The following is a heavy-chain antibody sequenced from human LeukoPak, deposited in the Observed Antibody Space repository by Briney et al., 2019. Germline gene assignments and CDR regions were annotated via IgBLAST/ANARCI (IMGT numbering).Heavy chain of an antibody. CDR2: IYYSGST. CDR3: ARNRDGYNSFDY. J-gene: IGHJ4*02. V-gene: IGHV4-31*03. CDR1: SGSISSGGYY. Sequence: SETLSLTCTVSSGSISSGGYYWSWIRQHPGKGLEWIGYIYYSGSTYYNPSLRSRVTISVDTSKNHFSLKLSSVTAADTAVYYCARNRDGYNSFDYWGQGTLVTVSS. D-gene: IGHD5-24*01.